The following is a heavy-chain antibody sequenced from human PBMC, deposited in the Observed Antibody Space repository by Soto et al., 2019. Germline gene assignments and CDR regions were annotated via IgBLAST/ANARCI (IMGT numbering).Heavy chain of an antibody. J-gene: IGHJ2*01. CDR2: ISSGGSTL. D-gene: IGHD3-9*01. Sequence: EVQLVXSGGGLVQPGGSLXLSCAASGFTFDRYSMNWVRQAPGKGLEWITYISSGGSTLHYADSVQGRFIXSXXXXNXXXXXXXXXXXXXXXXXXYXARAPXNYDXLTGXYFQSWNFDLWGRXX. CDR3: ARAPXNYDXLTGXYFQSWNFDL. V-gene: IGHV3-48*01. CDR1: GFTFDRYS.